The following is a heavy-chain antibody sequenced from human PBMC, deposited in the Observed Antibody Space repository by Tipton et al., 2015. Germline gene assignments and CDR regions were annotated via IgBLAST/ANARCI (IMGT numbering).Heavy chain of an antibody. CDR3: AREANWNWGAIDY. J-gene: IGHJ4*02. CDR2: IYSGGST. D-gene: IGHD1-7*01. V-gene: IGHV3-53*01. Sequence: VQLVQSGGGLIQSGGSLRLSCAASGFTVSSNYMSWVRQAPGKGLEWVSIIYSGGSTYYADSVKGRFTISRDNSKNTLYLQMNSLRDEDTAVYYCAREANWNWGAIDYWGQGTRVTVSS. CDR1: GFTVSSNY.